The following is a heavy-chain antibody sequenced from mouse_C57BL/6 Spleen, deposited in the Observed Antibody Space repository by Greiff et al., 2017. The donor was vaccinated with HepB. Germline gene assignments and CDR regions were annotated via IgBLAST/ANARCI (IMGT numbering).Heavy chain of an antibody. CDR3: ARHGLYGSSYCDY. CDR2: ISNGGGST. D-gene: IGHD1-1*01. J-gene: IGHJ3*01. Sequence: EVQLQQSGGGLVQPGGSLKLSCAASGFTFSDYYMYWVRQTPEKRLEWVAYISNGGGSTYYPDTVKGRFTISRDNAKNTLYLQMSRLKSEDTAMYYCARHGLYGSSYCDYWGQGTLVTVSA. V-gene: IGHV5-12*01. CDR1: GFTFSDYY.